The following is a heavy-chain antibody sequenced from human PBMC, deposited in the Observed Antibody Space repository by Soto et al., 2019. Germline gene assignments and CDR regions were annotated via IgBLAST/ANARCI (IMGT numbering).Heavy chain of an antibody. J-gene: IGHJ5*02. Sequence: SLILSLTSSVSGGSISSYYWSWIRQPTGKGLEWIGYIYYSGSTNYNPSLKSRVTISVDTSKNQFSLKLSSVTAADTAVYYCAREHCSGGSCYRNWFDPWGQGTLVTVSS. CDR3: AREHCSGGSCYRNWFDP. D-gene: IGHD2-15*01. V-gene: IGHV4-59*01. CDR1: GGSISSYY. CDR2: IYYSGST.